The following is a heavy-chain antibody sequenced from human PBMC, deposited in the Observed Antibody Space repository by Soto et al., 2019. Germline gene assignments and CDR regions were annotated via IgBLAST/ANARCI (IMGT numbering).Heavy chain of an antibody. J-gene: IGHJ4*01. Sequence: EVQLVESGGGLVKPGGSLRLSCAASGFTFSNAWMNWVRQAPGKGLEWVGRIKSKTDGGTTDYAAPVKGRFTISRDDSKNTLYLQMNSLKTEDTAVYYCTTTDYSSGWYLVAVDFDYCGHGTLVTVSS. CDR1: GFTFSNAW. CDR3: TTTDYSSGWYLVAVDFDY. CDR2: IKSKTDGGTT. V-gene: IGHV3-15*07. D-gene: IGHD6-19*01.